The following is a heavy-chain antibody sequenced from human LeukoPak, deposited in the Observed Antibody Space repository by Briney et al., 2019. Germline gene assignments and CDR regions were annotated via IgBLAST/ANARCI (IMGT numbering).Heavy chain of an antibody. V-gene: IGHV4-34*01. D-gene: IGHD3-22*01. J-gene: IGHJ4*02. CDR2: INHSGST. CDR3: ATGTYYYDSSGYAFDY. CDR1: GGSFSGYY. Sequence: PSETLSLTCAVYGGSFSGYYWSWIRQPPGKGLEWIGEINHSGSTNYNPSLKSRVTISVDTYKNQFSRKLSSVTPADTAVYYCATGTYYYDSSGYAFDYWGQGTLVTVSS.